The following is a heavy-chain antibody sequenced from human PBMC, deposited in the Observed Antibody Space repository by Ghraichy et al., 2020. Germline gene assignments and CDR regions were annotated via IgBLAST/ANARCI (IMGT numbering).Heavy chain of an antibody. D-gene: IGHD3-22*01. J-gene: IGHJ4*02. Sequence: GGSLRLSCAASGFTVSSNYMSWVRQAPGKGLEWVSVIYSGGSTYYADSVKGRFTISRDNSKNTLYLQMNSLRAEDTAVYYCARAGDSSGYLTPFGYWGQGTLVTVSS. CDR3: ARAGDSSGYLTPFGY. CDR2: IYSGGST. V-gene: IGHV3-53*01. CDR1: GFTVSSNY.